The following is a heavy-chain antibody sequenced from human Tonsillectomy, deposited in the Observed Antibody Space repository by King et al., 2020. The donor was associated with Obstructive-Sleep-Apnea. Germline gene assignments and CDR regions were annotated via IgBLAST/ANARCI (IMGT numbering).Heavy chain of an antibody. D-gene: IGHD6-19*01. V-gene: IGHV1-18*04. Sequence: EQLVQSGAEVKKPGASVKVSCKASGYTFTSYHITWVRQAPGQGLEWLGWISAYNGNTNYAQTLQGRVTMTTDTSTSTVYMELRSLRSDDTAVYFCARRGAYSTGWYYFDYWGQGTLVTVSS. CDR1: GYTFTSYH. CDR2: ISAYNGNT. J-gene: IGHJ4*02. CDR3: ARRGAYSTGWYYFDY.